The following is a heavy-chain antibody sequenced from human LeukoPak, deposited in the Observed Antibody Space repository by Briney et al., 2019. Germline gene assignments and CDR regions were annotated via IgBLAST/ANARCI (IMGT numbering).Heavy chain of an antibody. J-gene: IGHJ4*02. V-gene: IGHV3-23*01. D-gene: IGHD6-13*01. CDR2: IGGSGSYT. CDR1: GFAFSTYA. Sequence: GGSLRLSCAASGFAFSTYAMIWVRQAPGKGLEWVSVIGGSGSYTYYADSVKGRFTISRDNSKDTLYLQMNSLRAEDTAVYYCARGTRSSSWFHFDYWGQGTLVTVSS. CDR3: ARGTRSSSWFHFDY.